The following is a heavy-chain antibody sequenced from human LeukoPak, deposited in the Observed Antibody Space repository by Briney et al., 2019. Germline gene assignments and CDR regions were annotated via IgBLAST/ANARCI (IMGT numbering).Heavy chain of an antibody. Sequence: GGSLRLSCAVSQFTFTANAMNWVRRAPGKGLEWVAVISFDGTSKYYADSVKGRFTIFRDNSRKMVYLQMDSLRPEDTAVYYCARVARGHFFDYWGQGTLVTVSS. CDR1: QFTFTANA. CDR3: ARVARGHFFDY. J-gene: IGHJ4*02. V-gene: IGHV3-30*04. CDR2: ISFDGTSK. D-gene: IGHD6-6*01.